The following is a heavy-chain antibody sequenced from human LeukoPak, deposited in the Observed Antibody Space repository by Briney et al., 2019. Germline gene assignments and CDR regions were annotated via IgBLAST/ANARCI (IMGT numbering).Heavy chain of an antibody. CDR2: IYYSGNT. CDR3: ARQTGSGLFILP. CDR1: GVSISSSNSY. D-gene: IGHD3/OR15-3a*01. J-gene: IGHJ4*02. Sequence: SETLSLTCTVSGVSISSSNSYWGWIRQPPGKGLEWIGSIYYSGNTYYNASLKSQLSISIDTSKNQFSLRFTSLTAADTAVYYCARQTGSGLFILPGGQGTLVTVSS. V-gene: IGHV4-39*01.